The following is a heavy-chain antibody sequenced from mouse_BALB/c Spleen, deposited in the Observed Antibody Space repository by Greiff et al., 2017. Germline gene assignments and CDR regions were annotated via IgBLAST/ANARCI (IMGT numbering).Heavy chain of an antibody. Sequence: EVNVVESGGGLVQPGGSLKLSCAASGFTFSSYTMSWVRQTPEKRLEWVAYISNGGGSTYYPDTVKGRFTISRDNAKNTLYLQMSSLKSEDTAMYYCARHDYYGSNWYFDVWGAGTTVTVSS. CDR2: ISNGGGST. V-gene: IGHV5-12-2*01. CDR3: ARHDYYGSNWYFDV. J-gene: IGHJ1*01. CDR1: GFTFSSYT. D-gene: IGHD1-1*01.